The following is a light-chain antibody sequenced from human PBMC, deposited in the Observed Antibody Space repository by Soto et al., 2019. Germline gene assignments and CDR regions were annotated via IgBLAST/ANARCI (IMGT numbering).Light chain of an antibody. CDR3: QQVNDIPLT. V-gene: IGKV3-15*01. J-gene: IGKJ3*01. CDR1: QSVSSN. Sequence: EIVMTQSPATLSVSPGERATLSCRASQSVSSNLAWYQQKPGQAPRLLIYGASTRATGIPARFSGSGSGTDFTLTISNLQPDDLGTYYCQQVNDIPLTFGPGTKVDIK. CDR2: GAS.